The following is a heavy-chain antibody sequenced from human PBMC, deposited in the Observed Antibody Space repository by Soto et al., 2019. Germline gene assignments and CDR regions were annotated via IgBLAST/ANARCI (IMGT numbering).Heavy chain of an antibody. D-gene: IGHD2-8*02. CDR1: GASITVSSY. J-gene: IGHJ4*02. CDR2: FSLSGTT. Sequence: SETLSLTCTVSGASITVSSYWSWFRQPAGKGLEWIGRFSLSGTTSYNPALRSRVTMSADVSKNQFSLRLTSVTAADTALYYCAREMTPPGAPAWYYFDSWGQGTLVTVSS. CDR3: AREMTPPGAPAWYYFDS. V-gene: IGHV4-4*07.